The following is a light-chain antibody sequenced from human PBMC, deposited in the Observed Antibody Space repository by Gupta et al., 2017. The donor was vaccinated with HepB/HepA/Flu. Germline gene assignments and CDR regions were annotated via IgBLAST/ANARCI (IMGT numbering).Light chain of an antibody. V-gene: IGLV1-40*01. CDR2: GNN. CDR1: SSNIGADYD. CDR3: QSFDSSLSGSRI. J-gene: IGLJ1*01. Sequence: QSVLTQPPSVSGAPGQGVTISCTGSSSNIGADYDVHWYQQLPGSAPKLLIYGNNKRPSGAPDRFSGSKSGTSASLAITGLQAEDEADYYCQSFDSSLSGSRIFGTGTKVTVL.